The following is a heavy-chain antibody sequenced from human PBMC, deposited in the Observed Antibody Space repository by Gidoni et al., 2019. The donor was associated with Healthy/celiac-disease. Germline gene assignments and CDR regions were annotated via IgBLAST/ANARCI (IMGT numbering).Heavy chain of an antibody. CDR1: GFTFSYYY. V-gene: IGHV3-11*01. J-gene: IGHJ5*02. Sequence: QVQLVESEGGLVKPGGSLRLSCEASGFTFSYYYMSWIRQAPGKGVEWVSYISSSGSTIYYADSVKGRFTISRDNAKNSLYLQMNSLRAEDTAVYYCARGYSSSWSGREFDPWGQGTLVTVSS. D-gene: IGHD6-13*01. CDR3: ARGYSSSWSGREFDP. CDR2: ISSSGSTI.